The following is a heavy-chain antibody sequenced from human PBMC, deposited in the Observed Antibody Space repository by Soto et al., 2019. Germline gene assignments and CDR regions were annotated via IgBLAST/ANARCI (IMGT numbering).Heavy chain of an antibody. CDR3: ARGLGWRRGPFDC. J-gene: IGHJ4*02. Sequence: EVKLVESGGXLVQPGGSLRLSCAASGFSLSTYSMNWVRQAPGKGLEWLSYISSSTKTIFYADSVKGRFTISRDSANNSLYLQMNSLRDEDTAVYFCARGLGWRRGPFDCWGQGTLVAVSP. CDR2: ISSSTKTI. CDR1: GFSLSTYS. D-gene: IGHD2-21*01. V-gene: IGHV3-48*02.